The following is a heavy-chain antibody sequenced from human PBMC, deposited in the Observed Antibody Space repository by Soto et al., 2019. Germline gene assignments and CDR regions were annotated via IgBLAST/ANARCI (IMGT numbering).Heavy chain of an antibody. Sequence: QVQLVQSGAEVKKPGASVKVSCKASGYTFTSYGISWVRQAPGQGLEWMGWISAYNGNTNYAQKLQGRVTMITETSTSTAYMELRSLRSDDTAVYYCARGRGLLWFGELSRNWFDPWGQGTLVTVSS. CDR3: ARGRGLLWFGELSRNWFDP. J-gene: IGHJ5*02. CDR2: ISAYNGNT. V-gene: IGHV1-18*01. D-gene: IGHD3-10*01. CDR1: GYTFTSYG.